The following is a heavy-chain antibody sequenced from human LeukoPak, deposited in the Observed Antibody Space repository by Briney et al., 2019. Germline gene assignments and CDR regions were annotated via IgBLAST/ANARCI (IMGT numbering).Heavy chain of an antibody. J-gene: IGHJ4*02. CDR2: IYYSGST. Sequence: SETLSLTCTVSGXSISSSTYYWGWIRRPPGKGLEWIGSIYYSGSTYYNPSLKSRVTVSVDTSKNQFSLNLSSVTAADTAVYYCVRGSTLRHYQYWGQGTLVTVSS. CDR3: VRGSTLRHYQY. CDR1: GXSISSSTYY. D-gene: IGHD3-16*01. V-gene: IGHV4-39*01.